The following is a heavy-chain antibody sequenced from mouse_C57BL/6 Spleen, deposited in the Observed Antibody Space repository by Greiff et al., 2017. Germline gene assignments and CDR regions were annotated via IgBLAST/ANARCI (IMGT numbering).Heavy chain of an antibody. Sequence: EVHLVESGEGLVKPGGSLKLSCAASGFTFSSYAMSWVRQTPETRLEWVAYISSGGDYIYYADTVKGRFTISRDNARNTLYLRMSSLESEDTDMYYCARSWFRQGFDYWGQGTTLTVSS. CDR1: GFTFSSYA. V-gene: IGHV5S21*01. CDR3: ARSWFRQGFDY. D-gene: IGHD2-2*01. J-gene: IGHJ2*01. CDR2: ISSGGDYI.